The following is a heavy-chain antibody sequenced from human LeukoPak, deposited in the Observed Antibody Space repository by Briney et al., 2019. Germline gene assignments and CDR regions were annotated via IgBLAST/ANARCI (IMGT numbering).Heavy chain of an antibody. CDR1: GGSFSGYY. J-gene: IGHJ4*02. D-gene: IGHD3-16*02. CDR3: ARGRSFVWGSYRYTAPLDY. CDR2: INHSGST. V-gene: IGHV4-34*01. Sequence: SETLSLTCAVYGGSFSGYYWSWIRQPPGKGLEWIGEINHSGSTNYNPSLKSRVTISVDTSKNQFFLKLSSVTAADTAVYYCARGRSFVWGSYRYTAPLDYWGQGTLVTVSS.